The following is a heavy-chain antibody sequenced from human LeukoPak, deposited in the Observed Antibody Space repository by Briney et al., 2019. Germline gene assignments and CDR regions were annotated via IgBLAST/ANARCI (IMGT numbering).Heavy chain of an antibody. Sequence: AGGSLRLSCTTSGFTFGDNAMSWVRQAPRKGTEGVGVIRSKAYGATTDYAASLKGRFSISTDDSKSIAYLQMNSLKTEDTAVYYCTTQRTGWPAVYWGQGTLVTVSS. CDR3: TTQRTGWPAVY. CDR1: GFTFGDNA. CDR2: IRSKAYGATT. D-gene: IGHD6-19*01. V-gene: IGHV3-49*04. J-gene: IGHJ4*02.